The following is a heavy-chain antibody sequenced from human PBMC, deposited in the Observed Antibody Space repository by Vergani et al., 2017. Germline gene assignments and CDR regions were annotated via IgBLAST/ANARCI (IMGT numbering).Heavy chain of an antibody. CDR1: GGTFSSYA. Sequence: QVQLVQSGAEVKKPGSSVKVSCKASGGTFSSYAISWVRQAPGQGLEWMGGIIPIFGTANYAQKFQGRVTITADESTSTAYMELSSLRSEDTAVYYCARDNXDFWSGYYREGIGYYYYYMDVWGKGTTVTGSS. V-gene: IGHV1-69*01. CDR3: ARDNXDFWSGYYREGIGYYYYYMDV. CDR2: IIPIFGTA. J-gene: IGHJ6*03. D-gene: IGHD3-3*01.